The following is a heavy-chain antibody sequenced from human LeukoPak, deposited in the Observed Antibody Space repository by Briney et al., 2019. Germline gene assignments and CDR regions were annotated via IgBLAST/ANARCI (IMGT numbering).Heavy chain of an antibody. V-gene: IGHV3-7*03. Sequence: GGSLRLSCAASGFTFSSYSMNWVRQAPGKGLEWVANIKEDGSEKYYVGSVKGRFTISRDNAENSLSLQMNSLRAEDTAVYYCARDPTNGYCSGGTCSDYWGQGTLVTVSS. CDR2: IKEDGSEK. J-gene: IGHJ4*02. CDR3: ARDPTNGYCSGGTCSDY. CDR1: GFTFSSYS. D-gene: IGHD2-15*01.